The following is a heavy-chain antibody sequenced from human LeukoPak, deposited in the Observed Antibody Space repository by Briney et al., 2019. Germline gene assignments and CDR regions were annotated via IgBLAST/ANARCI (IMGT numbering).Heavy chain of an antibody. CDR3: ARDNSLRVTAWWFDP. D-gene: IGHD3-10*01. J-gene: IGHJ5*02. V-gene: IGHV1-46*01. CDR1: GYTFTNNF. CDR2: INPSGDNT. Sequence: ASVKVSCKASGYTFTNNFMHWVRQAPGQGLEWIGIINPSGDNTWYAQKFQGRVTMTRDMATSTDYLEVSSLRSEDTAVYYCARDNSLRVTAWWFDPWGQGTLVTVSS.